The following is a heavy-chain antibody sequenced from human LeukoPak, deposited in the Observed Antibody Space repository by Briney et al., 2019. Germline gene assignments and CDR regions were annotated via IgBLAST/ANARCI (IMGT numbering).Heavy chain of an antibody. J-gene: IGHJ4*02. V-gene: IGHV4-61*01. CDR3: ARDLRGTSCYDY. CDR1: GGSISSSSYY. D-gene: IGHD2-2*01. Sequence: SETLSLTCTVSGGSISSSSYYWSWIRQPPGKGLEWIGYIYYSGSTNYNPSLKSRVTISVDTSKNQFSLKLSSVTAADTAVYYCARDLRGTSCYDYWGQGTLVAVSS. CDR2: IYYSGST.